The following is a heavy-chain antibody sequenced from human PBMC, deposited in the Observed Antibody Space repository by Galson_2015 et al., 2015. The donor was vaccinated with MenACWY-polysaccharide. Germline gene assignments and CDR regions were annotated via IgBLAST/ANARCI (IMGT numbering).Heavy chain of an antibody. V-gene: IGHV3-23*01. CDR1: GFTFSSYA. D-gene: IGHD2-15*01. J-gene: IGHJ5*01. CDR2: ISGTSRSA. Sequence: SLRLSCAASGFTFSSYAMSWARQAPGKGLEWVSGISGTSRSAYYADSVRRRFTISSDNSKNTLYLQINGLRAEDTAVYYCAKTRSGTAGSLKNWFDSWGQGTLVTVSS. CDR3: AKTRSGTAGSLKNWFDS.